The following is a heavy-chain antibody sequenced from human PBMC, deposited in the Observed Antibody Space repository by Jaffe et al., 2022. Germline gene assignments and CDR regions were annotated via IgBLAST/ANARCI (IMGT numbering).Heavy chain of an antibody. V-gene: IGHV1-69*08. CDR2: IIPILGIA. D-gene: IGHD3-10*01. Sequence: QVQLVQSGAEVKKPGSSVKVSCKASGGTFSSYTISWVRQAPGQGLEWMGRIIPILGIANYAQKFQGRVTITADKSTSTAYMELSSLRSEDTAVYYCARDQLWERGRKNPNTRPYYYGSGSYAESNWFDPWGQGTLVTVSS. J-gene: IGHJ5*02. CDR1: GGTFSSYT. CDR3: ARDQLWERGRKNPNTRPYYYGSGSYAESNWFDP.